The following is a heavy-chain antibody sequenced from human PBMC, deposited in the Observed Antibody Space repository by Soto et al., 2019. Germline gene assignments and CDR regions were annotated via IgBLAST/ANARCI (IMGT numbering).Heavy chain of an antibody. CDR1: GFTFSSYS. V-gene: IGHV3-48*01. Sequence: EVHLVESGGDLVQPGGSLRLSCAASGFTFSSYSMSWVRQAPGKGMEWVSYISTSSGTIYYADSVKGPFTISRDNAKHSLYLQRNCLRADDTAVYYCARDLLLYGGSVSYFDSWGHGTLVTVSS. CDR2: ISTSSGTI. CDR3: ARDLLLYGGSVSYFDS. J-gene: IGHJ4*01. D-gene: IGHD2-8*01.